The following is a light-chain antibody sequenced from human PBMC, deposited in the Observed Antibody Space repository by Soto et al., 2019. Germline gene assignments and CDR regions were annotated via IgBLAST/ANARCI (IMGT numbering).Light chain of an antibody. CDR2: DAS. V-gene: IGKV1-5*01. CDR1: QSISSW. CDR3: QQYNSYPYT. J-gene: IGKJ2*01. Sequence: DVQMTQSPSTLSASVGDRVTITCRASQSISSWLAWYQQKPGKAPKFLIFDASSLESGVPSRFSGSGSGTEFTLTISSLQPDDFATYYCQQYNSYPYTFGQGTKLEIK.